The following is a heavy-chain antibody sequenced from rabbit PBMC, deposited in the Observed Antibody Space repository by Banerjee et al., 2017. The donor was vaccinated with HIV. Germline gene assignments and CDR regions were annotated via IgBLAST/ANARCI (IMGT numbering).Heavy chain of an antibody. CDR1: GFSFSSSYY. J-gene: IGHJ4*01. CDR2: IYAGSSGRT. V-gene: IGHV1S40*01. Sequence: QSLEESGGDLVKPGASLTLTCTASGFSFSSSYYMCWVRQAPGKGLEWIACIYAGSSGRTYYASWAKGRFTISKTSSTTVTLQMTSLTAADTATYFCARNIISTIDWDSNLWGPGTLVTVS. CDR3: ARNIISTIDWDSNL. D-gene: IGHD1-1*01.